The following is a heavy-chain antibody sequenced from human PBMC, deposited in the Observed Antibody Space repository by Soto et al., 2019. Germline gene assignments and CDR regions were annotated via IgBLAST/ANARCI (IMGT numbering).Heavy chain of an antibody. V-gene: IGHV3-23*01. CDR1: GFTFSSYA. J-gene: IGHJ4*02. D-gene: IGHD2-2*01. CDR3: AKSSHLYVVPAAVYFDD. Sequence: PGGSLRLACGASGFTFSSYAMSWVRQAPGKGLEWVSAIGGSDGRPYYADSVKGRFAISRDNSKNTLFLQMSSLRAEDSAVYYCAKSSHLYVVPAAVYFDDWGQGTLVTVSS. CDR2: IGGSDGRP.